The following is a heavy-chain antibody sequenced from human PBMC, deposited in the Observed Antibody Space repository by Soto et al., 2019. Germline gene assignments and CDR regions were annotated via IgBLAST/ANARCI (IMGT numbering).Heavy chain of an antibody. V-gene: IGHV1-8*01. CDR1: GYTFTSYD. CDR3: ARGLELRGAEIYYYYYMDV. CDR2: MNPNSGNT. D-gene: IGHD1-7*01. Sequence: ASVKVSCKASGYTFTSYDINWVRQATGQGLEWMGWMNPNSGNTGYAQKFQGRVTMTRNTSISTAYMELSSLRSEDTAVYYCARGLELRGAEIYYYYYMDVWGKGTTVTVSS. J-gene: IGHJ6*03.